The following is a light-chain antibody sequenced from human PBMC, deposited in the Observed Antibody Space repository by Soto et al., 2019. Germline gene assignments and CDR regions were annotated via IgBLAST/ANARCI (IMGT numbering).Light chain of an antibody. CDR3: QQYGSSPFT. CDR1: QSVSSSY. J-gene: IGKJ3*01. Sequence: PGERATLSCRASQSVSSSYLAWYQQTPGQAPRLLIYGASSRATGIPDRFSGSGSGTDFTLTISRLEPEDFAVYYCQQYGSSPFTFGPGTKVDIK. V-gene: IGKV3-20*01. CDR2: GAS.